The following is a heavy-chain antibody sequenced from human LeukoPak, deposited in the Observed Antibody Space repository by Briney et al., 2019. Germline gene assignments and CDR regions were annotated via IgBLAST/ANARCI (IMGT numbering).Heavy chain of an antibody. D-gene: IGHD4/OR15-4a*01. J-gene: IGHJ4*02. CDR1: GFTFNRYA. CDR2: ISGSGNT. Sequence: PGGSLRLSCVASGFTFNRYAMTWVRQAPGKGLEWVSSISGSGNTYYADSVKGRFTISRDNSKDTVFLEVNSLRADDTAVYFCAKDRSYANYGLFDYWGQGTLVTVSS. V-gene: IGHV3-23*01. CDR3: AKDRSYANYGLFDY.